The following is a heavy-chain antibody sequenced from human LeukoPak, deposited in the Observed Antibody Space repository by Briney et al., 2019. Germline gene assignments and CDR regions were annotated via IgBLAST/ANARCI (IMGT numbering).Heavy chain of an antibody. V-gene: IGHV1-18*01. CDR3: ARDYGSGSFRDFDY. CDR1: GYTFNSYG. Sequence: ASVKVSRKASGYTFNSYGISWVRQAPGQGLEWMGWIGAYNGNTNYARKLQGRVTMTTDTSTSTAYMELRSLRSDDTAVYYCARDYGSGSFRDFDYWGQGTLVTVSS. J-gene: IGHJ4*02. D-gene: IGHD3-10*01. CDR2: IGAYNGNT.